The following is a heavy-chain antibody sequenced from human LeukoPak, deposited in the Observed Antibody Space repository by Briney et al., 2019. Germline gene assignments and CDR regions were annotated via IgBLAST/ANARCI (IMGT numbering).Heavy chain of an antibody. CDR2: IYYSGST. V-gene: IGHV4-59*01. D-gene: IGHD1-26*01. J-gene: IGHJ4*02. CDR3: ARGGATYFDY. CDR1: GGSFSSYY. Sequence: PSETLSLTCAVYGGSFSSYYWSWIRQPPGKGLEWIGYIYYSGSTNYNPSLKSRVTISVDTSKNRFSLKVSSAAAADTAVYYCARGGATYFDYWGQGTLVTVSS.